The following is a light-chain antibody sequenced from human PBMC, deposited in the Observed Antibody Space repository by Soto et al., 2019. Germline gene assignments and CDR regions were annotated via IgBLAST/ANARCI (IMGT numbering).Light chain of an antibody. CDR2: EVD. CDR3: SSYTSSDTFV. Sequence: HSALTQPASVSGSPGQSITISCTGTSSDVGGYNYVSWYQQHPGKAPKLILYEVDNRPSGVSDRFSGSNSGSTASLTISGLHAEDEADYYCSSYTSSDTFVFGTGTKVTVL. CDR1: SSDVGGYNY. J-gene: IGLJ1*01. V-gene: IGLV2-14*01.